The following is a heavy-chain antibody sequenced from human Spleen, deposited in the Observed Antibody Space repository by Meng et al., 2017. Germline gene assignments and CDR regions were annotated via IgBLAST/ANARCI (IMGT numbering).Heavy chain of an antibody. Sequence: SVKVSCKASGGTFSSYTISWVRQAPGQGLEWMGRIIPILGIANYAQKFQGRVTITADKITNIAYMELSSLTSEDTAVYYCARREYRHSSDYYYGLDVWGQGTTVTVSS. J-gene: IGHJ6*02. CDR1: GGTFSSYT. V-gene: IGHV1-69*02. D-gene: IGHD3-10*01. CDR3: ARREYRHSSDYYYGLDV. CDR2: IIPILGIA.